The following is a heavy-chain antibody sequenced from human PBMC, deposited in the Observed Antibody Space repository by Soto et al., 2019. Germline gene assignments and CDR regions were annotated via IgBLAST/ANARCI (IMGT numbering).Heavy chain of an antibody. V-gene: IGHV3-30*19. Sequence: QVQLVESGGGVVQPGGSLRLSCTASGFTFSSYGMHWVRQAPGKGLQWVAVIPHDGTYQYYLDSVKGRFTISRDNSKDTLYLQMNSLRVEATAVYYCVRDDDTLDNGLDHWGQGPLVTVSS. CDR2: IPHDGTYQ. D-gene: IGHD1-1*01. J-gene: IGHJ4*02. CDR1: GFTFSSYG. CDR3: VRDDDTLDNGLDH.